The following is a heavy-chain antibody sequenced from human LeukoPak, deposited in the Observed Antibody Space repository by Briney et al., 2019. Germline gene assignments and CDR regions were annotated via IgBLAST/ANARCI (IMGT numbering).Heavy chain of an antibody. V-gene: IGHV3-15*01. D-gene: IGHD3-16*01. CDR1: GFTFSNEW. CDR3: TTDPPGGP. J-gene: IGHJ5*02. Sequence: GGSLRLSCAASGFTFSNEWMSWVRQAPGKGPEWVGRIKRKVDGGPTDYAAPVKGRFIISRDDSKNTLYLQMNSLETEDTAVYYCTTDPPGGPWGQGTLVTVSS. CDR2: IKRKVDGGPT.